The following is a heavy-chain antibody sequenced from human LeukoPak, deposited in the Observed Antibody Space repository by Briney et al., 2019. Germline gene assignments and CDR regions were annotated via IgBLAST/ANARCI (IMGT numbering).Heavy chain of an antibody. V-gene: IGHV3-11*04. CDR1: GFTFSDYY. CDR2: ISSSGDTI. J-gene: IGHJ2*01. Sequence: KPGGSLRLSCAASGFTFSDYYMSWIRQAPGKGLEWISYISSSGDTIFYADSVKGRFTISRDNAQNSLSLQMNSLRAEDTAVYYCAREMRATISRYFDLWGRGTLVTVSS. CDR3: AREMRATISRYFDL. D-gene: IGHD5-24*01.